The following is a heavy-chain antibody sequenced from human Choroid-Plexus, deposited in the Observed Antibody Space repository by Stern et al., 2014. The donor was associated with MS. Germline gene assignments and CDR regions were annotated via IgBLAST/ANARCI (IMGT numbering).Heavy chain of an antibody. CDR3: AKDRQYLTYFFDH. Sequence: VQLEESGGGVVQPGRPLRLSCGASGFTFGSCAMHWVRQAPGKGLEWVAGVSYYGSNKYYADSVKGRFTLSRDKSQNTLYMQMSSLRPEDTAVYYCAKDRQYLTYFFDHWGQGSLVTVSS. CDR1: GFTFGSCA. V-gene: IGHV3-30*18. CDR2: VSYYGSNK. J-gene: IGHJ5*02. D-gene: IGHD2/OR15-2a*01.